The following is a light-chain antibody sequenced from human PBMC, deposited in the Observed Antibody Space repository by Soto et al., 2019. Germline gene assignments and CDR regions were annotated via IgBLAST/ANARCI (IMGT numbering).Light chain of an antibody. CDR3: QQYNNRTLYT. V-gene: IGKV3-15*01. CDR2: GAS. CDR1: QSVSSN. Sequence: EIVMTPSPATLSVSPGERATLSCRASQSVSSNLAWYQQKPGQAPRLLIYGASTSATGIPARFSGSGSGTEFTLTISSLQSEDFAVYYCQQYNNRTLYTFGQGTKVEIK. J-gene: IGKJ2*01.